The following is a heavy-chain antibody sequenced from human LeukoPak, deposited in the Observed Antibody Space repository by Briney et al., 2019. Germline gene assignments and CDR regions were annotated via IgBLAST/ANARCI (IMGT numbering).Heavy chain of an antibody. Sequence: GASVKVSCKASGYTFTSYAMHWVRQAPGQRLEWMGWINAGNGNTKYSQEFQGRVTISRDTSASTAYMELSSLRSEDTAMYHCARGVLSGYELLDYWGQGTLVTVSS. V-gene: IGHV1-3*01. CDR3: ARGVLSGYELLDY. D-gene: IGHD5-12*01. CDR2: INAGNGNT. J-gene: IGHJ4*02. CDR1: GYTFTSYA.